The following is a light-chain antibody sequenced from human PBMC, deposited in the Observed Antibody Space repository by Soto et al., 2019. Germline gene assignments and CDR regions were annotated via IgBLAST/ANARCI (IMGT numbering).Light chain of an antibody. J-gene: IGLJ3*02. V-gene: IGLV1-44*01. CDR3: ASWDVSLEAWV. Sequence: QSVLIQPPSASGTPGQRVTISCSGSSSNIGSNTVKWFQQVPGRAPRLLIYNDSQRPSGVPDRFSGSRSGTSASLAISGLQSDDEADFYCASWDVSLEAWVFGGGTKLTVL. CDR1: SSNIGSNT. CDR2: NDS.